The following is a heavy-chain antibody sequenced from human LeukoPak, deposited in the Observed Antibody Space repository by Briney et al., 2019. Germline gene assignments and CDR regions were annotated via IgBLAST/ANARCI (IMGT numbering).Heavy chain of an antibody. CDR1: GFTVSSNY. CDR2: IYSGGST. J-gene: IGHJ5*02. Sequence: GGSLRLSCAASGFTVSSNYMSWVRQAPGKGLEWVSVIYSGGSTYYADSVKGRFTISRDNSKNTLYLQMNSLRAEDTAVYYCARDNSIAEPSVNWFDPWGQGTLVTVSS. CDR3: ARDNSIAEPSVNWFDP. D-gene: IGHD6-6*01. V-gene: IGHV3-66*01.